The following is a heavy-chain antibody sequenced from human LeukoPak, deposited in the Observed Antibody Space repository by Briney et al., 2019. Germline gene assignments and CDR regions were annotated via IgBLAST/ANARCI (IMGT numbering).Heavy chain of an antibody. Sequence: PSETLSLTCTVSGGSISSGGYYWSWIRQHPGKGLEWIGYIYYSGSTYYNPSLKSRVTISVDTSKDQFSLKLSSVTAADTAVSYCARDSPPWIAAAGTDYYYGMDVWGKGTTVTVSS. CDR3: ARDSPPWIAAAGTDYYYGMDV. J-gene: IGHJ6*04. CDR1: GGSISSGGYY. D-gene: IGHD6-13*01. V-gene: IGHV4-31*03. CDR2: IYYSGST.